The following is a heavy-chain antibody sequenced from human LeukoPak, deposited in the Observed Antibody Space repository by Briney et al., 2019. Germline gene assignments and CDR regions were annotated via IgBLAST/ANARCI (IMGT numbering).Heavy chain of an antibody. Sequence: GGSLRLSCAASGFTFSSYAMSWVRQAPGKGLEWVSAISGSGGSTYYADSVKGRLTISRDNSKNTLYLQMNSLRAEDTAVYYCAKEGRSSHFYYGMDVWGQGTTVTVSS. CDR3: AKEGRSSHFYYGMDV. CDR1: GFTFSSYA. V-gene: IGHV3-23*01. CDR2: ISGSGGST. D-gene: IGHD3-16*02. J-gene: IGHJ6*02.